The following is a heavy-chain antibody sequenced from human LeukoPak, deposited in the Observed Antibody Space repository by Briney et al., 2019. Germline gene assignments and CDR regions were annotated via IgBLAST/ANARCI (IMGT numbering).Heavy chain of an antibody. J-gene: IGHJ6*02. CDR2: ISYDGSNK. V-gene: IGHV3-30*18. Sequence: GGSLRLSCAASGFTFSSYGMHWVRQAPGKGLEWVAVISYDGSNKYYADSVKGRFTISRDNSKNTLYLQMNSLGAEDTAVYYCAKSVGVYCGGGSCLYGMDVWGQGTTVTVSS. D-gene: IGHD2-15*01. CDR1: GFTFSSYG. CDR3: AKSVGVYCGGGSCLYGMDV.